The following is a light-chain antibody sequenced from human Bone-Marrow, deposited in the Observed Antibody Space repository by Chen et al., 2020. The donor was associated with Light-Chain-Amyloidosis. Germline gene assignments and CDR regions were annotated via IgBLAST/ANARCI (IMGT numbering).Light chain of an antibody. CDR2: DVS. V-gene: IGLV2-14*01. J-gene: IGLJ2*01. CDR1: SSDVGGYNY. CDR3: GSYAGSNYYI. Sequence: QSALTPPASVSGSPGQSIPISCTGTSSDVGGYNYVSWYQQHPGKAPKLMIYDVSNRPSGVSNRFSGSKSGNTASLTVSGLQAEDEADYYCGSYAGSNYYIFGGGTKLTVL.